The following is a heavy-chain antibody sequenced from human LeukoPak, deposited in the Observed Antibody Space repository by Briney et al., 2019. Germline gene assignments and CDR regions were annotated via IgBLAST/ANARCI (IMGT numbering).Heavy chain of an antibody. Sequence: PGGSLRLSCAASGFTLSSFWMHWVRQAPGKGLVWVSRISSDGSTTTYADSVKGRFTVPRDNAKNTLYLQMNSLRVEDTAVYYCARAVVGAIRGPSDAFDIWGQGTMVTVSS. CDR2: ISSDGSTT. CDR1: GFTLSSFW. J-gene: IGHJ3*02. V-gene: IGHV3-74*01. CDR3: ARAVVGAIRGPSDAFDI. D-gene: IGHD1-26*01.